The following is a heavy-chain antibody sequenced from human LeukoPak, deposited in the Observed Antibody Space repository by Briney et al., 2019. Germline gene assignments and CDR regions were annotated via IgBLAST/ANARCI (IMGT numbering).Heavy chain of an antibody. J-gene: IGHJ4*02. CDR2: VNAESTDI. D-gene: IGHD6-13*01. CDR3: ARDTFEPLVIDF. CDR1: GFSFRRYA. V-gene: IGHV3-21*05. Sequence: GGSLRLSCAVSGFSFRRYAMNWVRQAPGKGLEWVAYVNAESTDILYADSVRGRFTISRDNAKNSLYLQMNSLRAEDRGVYYCARDTFEPLVIDFWGQGTLVTVSS.